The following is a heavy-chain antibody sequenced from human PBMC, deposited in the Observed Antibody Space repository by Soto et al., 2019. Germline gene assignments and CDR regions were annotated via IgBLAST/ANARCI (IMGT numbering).Heavy chain of an antibody. CDR1: GYSFTSYW. Sequence: GETLKISCKGSGYSFTSYWISWVRQMPGKGLEWMGRIDPSDSYTNYSPSFQGHVTISADKSISTGYLQWSSLKASDTAMYYCARLTYYDISGYSPTLAFDIWGQGTMVTVSS. D-gene: IGHD3-22*01. CDR3: ARLTYYDISGYSPTLAFDI. J-gene: IGHJ3*02. V-gene: IGHV5-10-1*01. CDR2: IDPSDSYT.